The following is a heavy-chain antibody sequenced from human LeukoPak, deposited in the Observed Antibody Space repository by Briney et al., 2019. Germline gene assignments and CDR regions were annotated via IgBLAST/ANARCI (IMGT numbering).Heavy chain of an antibody. V-gene: IGHV4-34*01. CDR3: ARRRRGLAQLAPEAFDI. Sequence: PLETLSLTCAVYGGSFSGYYWSWIRQPPGKGLEWIGEINHSGSTNYNPSPKSRVTISVDTSKNQFSLKLSSVTAADTAVYYCARRRRGLAQLAPEAFDIWGQGTMVTVSS. J-gene: IGHJ3*02. D-gene: IGHD6-6*01. CDR2: INHSGST. CDR1: GGSFSGYY.